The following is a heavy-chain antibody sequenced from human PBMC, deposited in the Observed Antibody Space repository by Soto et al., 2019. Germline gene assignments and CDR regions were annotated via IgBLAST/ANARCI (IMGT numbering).Heavy chain of an antibody. J-gene: IGHJ4*02. CDR2: IYYSGST. V-gene: IGHV4-59*01. CDR3: ARGAARPTFDY. Sequence: SETLSLTCTVSGGSISSYYWSWIRQPPGKGLEWIGYIYYSGSTNYNPSLKSRVTISVDTSKNQFSLKLSSVTAADTAVYYCARGAARPTFDYWCQGTLGTVSS. CDR1: GGSISSYY. D-gene: IGHD6-6*01.